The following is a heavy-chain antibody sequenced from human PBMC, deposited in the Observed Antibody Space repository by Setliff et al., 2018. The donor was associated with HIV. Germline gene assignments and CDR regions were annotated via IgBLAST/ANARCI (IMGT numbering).Heavy chain of an antibody. D-gene: IGHD5-12*01. V-gene: IGHV4-61*09. CDR1: GDSISSGSHY. CDR2: IYTGGNA. CDR3: ASGFTFDI. Sequence: PSETLSLTCTVSGDSISSGSHYWSWIRQPAGKGLEWIGHIYTGGNANYNPSLQSRVTISVDTSKNQFSLMLGSMTAADTAVYYCASGFTFDIWGQGTMVTVSS. J-gene: IGHJ3*02.